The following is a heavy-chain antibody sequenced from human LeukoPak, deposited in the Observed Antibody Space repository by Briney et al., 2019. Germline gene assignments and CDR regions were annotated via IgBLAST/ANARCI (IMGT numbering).Heavy chain of an antibody. Sequence: GGSLRLSCAASGFTFSSYAMSWVRQAPRKGLVWVSRISTDGYTTDYADFVQGRFTASRDNTKNTWSLEMNSLRAEDTAVYYCVVGGSPGYWGQGTLVTVSS. J-gene: IGHJ4*02. CDR2: ISTDGYTT. V-gene: IGHV3-74*01. D-gene: IGHD2-15*01. CDR3: VVGGSPGY. CDR1: GFTFSSYA.